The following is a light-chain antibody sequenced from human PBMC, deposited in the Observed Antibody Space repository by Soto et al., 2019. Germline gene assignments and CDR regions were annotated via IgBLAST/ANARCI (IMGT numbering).Light chain of an antibody. CDR2: KAS. CDR1: QTISSW. Sequence: DIQMTQSPSTLSGSVGDRVTITCRASQTISSWLAWYQQKPGKAPKLLIYKASTLKSGVPSRFSGSGSGTEFTLTISSLQPDDFGTYYCQQYYSHSQTFGQGTKVDIK. J-gene: IGKJ1*01. V-gene: IGKV1-5*03. CDR3: QQYYSHSQT.